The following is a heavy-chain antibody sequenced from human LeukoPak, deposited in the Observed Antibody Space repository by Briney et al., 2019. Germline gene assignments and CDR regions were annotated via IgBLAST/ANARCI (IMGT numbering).Heavy chain of an antibody. CDR3: ARALRERGSYYFDY. J-gene: IGHJ4*02. V-gene: IGHV4-59*01. CDR1: GGSISSYY. CDR2: IYYSGST. Sequence: SETLSLTCTVSGGSISSYYWSWIRQPPGKGLEWIGYIYYSGSTNYNPSLKSRVTISVDTSKNQFSLKLSSVTAADTAVYYCARALRERGSYYFDYWGQGTLVTVSS. D-gene: IGHD1-26*01.